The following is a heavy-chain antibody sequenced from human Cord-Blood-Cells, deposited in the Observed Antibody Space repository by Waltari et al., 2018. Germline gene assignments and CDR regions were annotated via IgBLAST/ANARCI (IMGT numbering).Heavy chain of an antibody. D-gene: IGHD7-27*01. CDR3: ARGSGDAFDI. Sequence: QVQLVESGGGVVQPGRSLRLSCAASGFTFSSYAMHWVRQAPGKGLEWVAVISNDGSNKYYADSGKGRFTISRDNSKNTLYLQMNSLRAEDTAVYYCARGSGDAFDIWGQGTMVTVSS. CDR2: ISNDGSNK. J-gene: IGHJ3*02. V-gene: IGHV3-30-3*01. CDR1: GFTFSSYA.